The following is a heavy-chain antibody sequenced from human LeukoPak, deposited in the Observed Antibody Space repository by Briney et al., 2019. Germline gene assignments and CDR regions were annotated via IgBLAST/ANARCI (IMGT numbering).Heavy chain of an antibody. CDR2: IIPIFGTA. CDR1: GGTFSSYA. J-gene: IGHJ4*02. Sequence: ASVKVSCKASGGTFSSYAISWVRQAPGQGLEWMGGIIPIFGTANYAQKFQGRVTMTADESTSTAYMELSSLRSEDTAVYYCARVLYYYDSSGYYFDYWGQGTLVTVSS. D-gene: IGHD3-22*01. CDR3: ARVLYYYDSSGYYFDY. V-gene: IGHV1-69*01.